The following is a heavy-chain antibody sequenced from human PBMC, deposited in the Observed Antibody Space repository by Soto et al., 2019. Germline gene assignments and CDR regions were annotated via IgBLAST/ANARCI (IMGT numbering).Heavy chain of an antibody. CDR2: IKSKTDGGTT. V-gene: IGHV3-15*01. CDR1: GFTFSNAW. J-gene: IGHJ3*02. D-gene: IGHD3-3*01. CDR3: TTVGLEDTPHAFDI. Sequence: GGSLSLSCAASGFTFSNAWMSWVRQAPGKGLEWVGRIKSKTDGGTTDYAAPVKGRFTISRDDSKNTLYLQMNSLKTEDIAVYYCTTVGLEDTPHAFDIWGQGTMVTVSS.